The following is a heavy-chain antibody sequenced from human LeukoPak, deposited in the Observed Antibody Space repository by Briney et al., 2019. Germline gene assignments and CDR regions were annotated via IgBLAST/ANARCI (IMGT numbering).Heavy chain of an antibody. CDR1: GGSFSDYY. CDR3: ARFVDTAMAIDY. CDR2: INHSGST. V-gene: IGHV4-34*01. Sequence: ASETLSLTCAVYGGSFSDYYWSWIRQPPGKGLEWIGEINHSGSTNYNPSLKSRVTISVDTSKNQFSLKLSSVTAADTAVYYCARFVDTAMAIDYWGQGTLVTVSS. J-gene: IGHJ4*02. D-gene: IGHD5-18*01.